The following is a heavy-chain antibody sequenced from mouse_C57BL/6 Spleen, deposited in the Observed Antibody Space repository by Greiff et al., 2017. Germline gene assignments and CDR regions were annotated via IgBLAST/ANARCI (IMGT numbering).Heavy chain of an antibody. Sequence: EVKLMESGGGLVQPGGSLKLSCAASGFTFSDYYMYWVRQTPEKRLEWVAYISNGGGSTYYPDTVKGRFTISRDNAKNTLYLQMSRLKSEDTAMYYCARPLNWDVGAMDYWGQGTSVTVSS. CDR2: ISNGGGST. V-gene: IGHV5-12*01. J-gene: IGHJ4*01. D-gene: IGHD4-1*01. CDR3: ARPLNWDVGAMDY. CDR1: GFTFSDYY.